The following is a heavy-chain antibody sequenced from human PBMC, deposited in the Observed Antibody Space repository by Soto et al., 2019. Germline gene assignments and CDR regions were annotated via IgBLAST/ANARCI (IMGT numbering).Heavy chain of an antibody. J-gene: IGHJ4*02. Sequence: ASVKVSYKASGYTFTSYGISWVRQAPGQGLEWMGWISAYNGNTNYAQKLQGRVTMTTDTSTSTAYMELRSLRSDDTAVYYCGRASLPLTYYAILTGYYTSDYRGQGTLVTVSS. CDR3: GRASLPLTYYAILTGYYTSDY. D-gene: IGHD3-9*01. V-gene: IGHV1-18*01. CDR1: GYTFTSYG. CDR2: ISAYNGNT.